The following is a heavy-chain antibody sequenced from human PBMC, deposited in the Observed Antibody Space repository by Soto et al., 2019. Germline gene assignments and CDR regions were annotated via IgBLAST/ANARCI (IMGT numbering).Heavy chain of an antibody. CDR3: ARVVPAAGGANYYYYGMDA. CDR2: IIPIFGTA. J-gene: IGHJ6*02. V-gene: IGHV1-69*01. CDR1: GGTFSSYA. Sequence: QVQLVQSGAEVKKPGSSVKVSCKASGGTFSSYAISWVRQAPGQGLEWMGGIIPIFGTANYAQKFQGRVTITADESTSTAYMELSSLRSEDTAVYYCARVVPAAGGANYYYYGMDAWGQGTTVTVSS. D-gene: IGHD2-2*01.